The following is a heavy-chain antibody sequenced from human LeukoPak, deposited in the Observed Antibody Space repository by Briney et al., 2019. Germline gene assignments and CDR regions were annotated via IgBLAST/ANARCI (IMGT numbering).Heavy chain of an antibody. J-gene: IGHJ3*02. Sequence: GASVKVSCKASGGTFSSYSISWVGQAPGQGLEWMGGIIPIFGTANYAQKFQGRVTITADRSTSTAYMELSSLRSEDTAVCYCARDPAPRADAFDIWGQGTMVTVSS. V-gene: IGHV1-69*06. D-gene: IGHD1-14*01. CDR2: IIPIFGTA. CDR1: GGTFSSYS. CDR3: ARDPAPRADAFDI.